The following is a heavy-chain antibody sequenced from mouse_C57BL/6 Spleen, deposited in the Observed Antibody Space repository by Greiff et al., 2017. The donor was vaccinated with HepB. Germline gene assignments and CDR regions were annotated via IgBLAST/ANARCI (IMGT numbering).Heavy chain of an antibody. CDR3: ARVGDWDQGDWYFDV. D-gene: IGHD4-1*01. Sequence: EVQLMESEGGLVQPGSSMKLSCTASGFTFSDYYMAWVRQVPEKGLEWVANINYDGSSTYYLDSLKSRFIISRDNAKNILYLQMSSLKSEDTATYYCARVGDWDQGDWYFDVWGTGTTVTVSS. J-gene: IGHJ1*03. CDR2: INYDGSST. V-gene: IGHV5-16*01. CDR1: GFTFSDYY.